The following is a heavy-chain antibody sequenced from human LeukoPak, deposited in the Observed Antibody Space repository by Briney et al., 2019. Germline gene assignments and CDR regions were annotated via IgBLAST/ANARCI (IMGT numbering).Heavy chain of an antibody. Sequence: SETLSPTCAVYGGSFSGYYWSWIRQPPGKGLEWIGEINHSGSTNYNPSLKSRVTISVDTSKNQFSLKLSSVTAADTAVYYCARGPRYFDWLYRRTTLDYWGQGTLVTVSS. V-gene: IGHV4-34*01. CDR1: GGSFSGYY. D-gene: IGHD3-9*01. J-gene: IGHJ4*02. CDR3: ARGPRYFDWLYRRTTLDY. CDR2: INHSGST.